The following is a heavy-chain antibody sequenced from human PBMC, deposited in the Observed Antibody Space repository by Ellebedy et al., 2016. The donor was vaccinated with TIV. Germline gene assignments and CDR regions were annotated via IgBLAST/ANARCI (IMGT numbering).Heavy chain of an antibody. CDR1: GYTFTSYA. CDR3: ARRGGGTSAFDY. Sequence: ASVKVSCXASGYTFTSYAMHWVRQAPGQRLEWMGWINAGNGNTKYSQKFQGRVTITRDTSASTAYMELSSLRSEDTAVYFCARRGGGTSAFDYWGQGTLVTVSS. J-gene: IGHJ4*02. V-gene: IGHV1-3*01. CDR2: INAGNGNT. D-gene: IGHD2-2*01.